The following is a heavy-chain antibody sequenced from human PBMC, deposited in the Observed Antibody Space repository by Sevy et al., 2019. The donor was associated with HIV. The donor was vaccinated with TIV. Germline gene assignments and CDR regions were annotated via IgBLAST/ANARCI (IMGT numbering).Heavy chain of an antibody. CDR3: AGDSSPRSRDYGGLLGY. V-gene: IGHV3-48*02. Sequence: GGSLRLSCAASGFTFSSYSMNWVRQAPGKELEWVSFISSTSYTKYYADSVKGRFTISRDSAKNSLSLQMNSLRDEDTGVYSCAGDSSPRSRDYGGLLGYWGQGTLVTVSS. CDR2: ISSTSYTK. J-gene: IGHJ4*02. CDR1: GFTFSSYS. D-gene: IGHD4-17*01.